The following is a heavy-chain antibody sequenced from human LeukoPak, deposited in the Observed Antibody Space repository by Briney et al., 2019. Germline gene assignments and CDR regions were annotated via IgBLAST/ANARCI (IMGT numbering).Heavy chain of an antibody. D-gene: IGHD3-10*01. CDR3: ARVPYGSGSYYRYYYYGMDV. CDR1: GGSFSGYY. V-gene: IGHV4-34*01. J-gene: IGHJ6*04. Sequence: PSETLSLTCAVYGGSFSGYYWSWIRQPPGKGLEWIGGINHSGSTNYNPSLKSRVTISVDTSKNQFSLKLSSVTAADTAVYYCARVPYGSGSYYRYYYYGMDVWGKGTTVTDSS. CDR2: INHSGST.